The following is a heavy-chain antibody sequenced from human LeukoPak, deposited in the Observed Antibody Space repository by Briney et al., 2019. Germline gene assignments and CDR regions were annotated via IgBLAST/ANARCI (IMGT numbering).Heavy chain of an antibody. CDR3: ARYGGESSSGLDYYYMDV. Sequence: SVKVSCKASGGTFRSYAISWVRQAPGQGLEWMGGIIPIFGTANYAQKFQGRVTMTRDTSISTAYMELSRLRSDDTAVYYCARYGGESSSGLDYYYMDVWGKGTTVTVSS. J-gene: IGHJ6*03. CDR2: IIPIFGTA. D-gene: IGHD3-22*01. CDR1: GGTFRSYA. V-gene: IGHV1-69*05.